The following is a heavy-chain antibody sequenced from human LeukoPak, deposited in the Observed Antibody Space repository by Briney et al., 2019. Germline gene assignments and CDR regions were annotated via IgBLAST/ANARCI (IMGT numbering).Heavy chain of an antibody. D-gene: IGHD3-3*01. V-gene: IGHV3-30*15. CDR3: ARDLPQGYLFWSGCPDY. CDR1: GFTFSSYA. J-gene: IGHJ4*02. Sequence: GGSLRLSCAASGFTFSSYAMHWVRQAPGKGLEWVAVVSHNGSNEHYADSVKGRFTISRDNSKNILYLQMSSLRAEDTAVYYCARDLPQGYLFWSGCPDYWGQGTLVTVSS. CDR2: VSHNGSNE.